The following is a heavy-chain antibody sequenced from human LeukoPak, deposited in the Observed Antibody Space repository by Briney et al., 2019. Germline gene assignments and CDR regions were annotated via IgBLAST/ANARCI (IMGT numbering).Heavy chain of an antibody. J-gene: IGHJ3*02. CDR1: GYSFTDYY. CDR3: ATAGLPVVVTARVGAFDI. D-gene: IGHD2-21*02. Sequence: GASVKVSCKASGYSFTDYYMHWVRQAPGQGLEWMGWIKPNSGDTNYAQKFQGRVTMTEDTSTDTAYMELSSLRSEDTAVYYCATAGLPVVVTARVGAFDIWGQGTMVTVSS. CDR2: IKPNSGDT. V-gene: IGHV1-2*02.